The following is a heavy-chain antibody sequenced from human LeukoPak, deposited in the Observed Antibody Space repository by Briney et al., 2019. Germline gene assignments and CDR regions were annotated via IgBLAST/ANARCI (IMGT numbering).Heavy chain of an antibody. V-gene: IGHV1-2*02. CDR1: GYTFTDYY. Sequence: GASVKVSCKASGYTFTDYYMHWVRQAPGQGLEWMGWINPSSGGTNYAQKIQGRVTVTRDASISTAYMDLSRLRSDDTAVYYCARAGVWDYSDSSGYHNAAFDIWGQGTMVTVSS. D-gene: IGHD3-22*01. J-gene: IGHJ3*02. CDR2: INPSSGGT. CDR3: ARAGVWDYSDSSGYHNAAFDI.